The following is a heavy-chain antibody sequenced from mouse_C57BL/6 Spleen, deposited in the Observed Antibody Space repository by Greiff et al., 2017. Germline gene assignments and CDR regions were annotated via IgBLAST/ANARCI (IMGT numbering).Heavy chain of an antibody. V-gene: IGHV3-6*01. J-gene: IGHJ1*03. CDR1: GYSITSGYY. CDR2: ISYDGSN. D-gene: IGHD1-1*01. CDR3: ASPYYYGSSRYFDV. Sequence: EVKLQESGPGLVKPSQSLSLTCSVTGYSITSGYYWNWIRQFPGNKLEWMGYISYDGSNNYNPSLKNRISITRDTSKNQFFLKLNSVTTEDTATYYCASPYYYGSSRYFDVWGTGTTVTVSS.